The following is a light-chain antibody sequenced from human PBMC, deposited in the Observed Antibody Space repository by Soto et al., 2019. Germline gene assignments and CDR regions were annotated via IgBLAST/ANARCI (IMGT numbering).Light chain of an antibody. CDR2: EGS. Sequence: QSALTQPASVSGSPGQSITISCTGTSSDVGSYNPVSWYQQHPGKAPKLMIYEGSKRPSGVSNRFSGSKSGNTASLTISGLQAEDEADYYCCSYAGSNVVFGGGTQLTVL. J-gene: IGLJ2*01. CDR3: CSYAGSNVV. V-gene: IGLV2-23*01. CDR1: SSDVGSYNP.